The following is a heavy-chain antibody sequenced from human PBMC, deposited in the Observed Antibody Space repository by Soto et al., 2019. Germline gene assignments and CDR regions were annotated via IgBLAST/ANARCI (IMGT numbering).Heavy chain of an antibody. CDR1: GFILNSYG. CDR2: LTSGGGT. D-gene: IGHD5-12*01. J-gene: IGHJ4*02. V-gene: IGHV3-23*01. CDR3: AKDGDLYSVYSDH. Sequence: EVQLLESGGGLVQPGGSLRLSCEASGFILNSYGMSWVRQAPGKGLEWVSTLTSGGGTHYADSVKGRFTISRENSKNTLYLQMNSLRAEDTAVYYCAKDGDLYSVYSDHWGQGTLVTGSS.